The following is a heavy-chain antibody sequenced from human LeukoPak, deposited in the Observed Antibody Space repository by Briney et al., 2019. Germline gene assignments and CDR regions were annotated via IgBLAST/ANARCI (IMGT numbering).Heavy chain of an antibody. CDR2: ISSSGSTI. CDR1: GFTFSSYE. Sequence: GGSLRLSCAASGFTFSSYEMNWVRQAPGKGLEWVSYISSSGSTIYYADSVKGRFTISRDNAKNSLYLQMNSLRAEDTAVYYCARVYSSSWYGGEFDYWGQGTLVTVSS. J-gene: IGHJ4*02. D-gene: IGHD6-13*01. CDR3: ARVYSSSWYGGEFDY. V-gene: IGHV3-48*03.